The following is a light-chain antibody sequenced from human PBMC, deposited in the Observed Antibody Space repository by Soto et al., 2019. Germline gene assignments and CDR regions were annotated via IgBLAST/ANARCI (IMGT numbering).Light chain of an antibody. CDR1: QSVGNN. Sequence: EIVMTQSPGTLSVSPGERVTLSCRASQSVGNNLAWHQQKPGQAPRLLIYGASTRATGFRARFSGSGSGTEFTLTISSLQSEDFAVYYCQQYNGWPITFGQGTRLEIK. CDR3: QQYNGWPIT. V-gene: IGKV3-15*01. J-gene: IGKJ5*01. CDR2: GAS.